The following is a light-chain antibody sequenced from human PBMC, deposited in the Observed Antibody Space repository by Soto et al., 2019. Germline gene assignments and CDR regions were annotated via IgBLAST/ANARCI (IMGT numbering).Light chain of an antibody. CDR1: NSNIGAGYD. CDR2: HNT. J-gene: IGLJ3*02. V-gene: IGLV1-40*01. Sequence: QAVVTQPPSVSGAPGQRVTISCTGSNSNIGAGYDVHWYQQVAGTAPKLLIYHNTNRPSGVPDRFSGSKSGTSASLAITGLQAEDEADYYCQSYDSSLSGSVFGGGTKVTVL. CDR3: QSYDSSLSGSV.